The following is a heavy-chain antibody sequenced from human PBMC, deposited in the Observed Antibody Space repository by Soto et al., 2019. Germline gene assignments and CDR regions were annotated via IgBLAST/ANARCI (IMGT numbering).Heavy chain of an antibody. D-gene: IGHD2-15*01. CDR3: AKDKDIVVVVAATQYLQH. CDR1: GFTFSSDA. V-gene: IGHV3-23*01. J-gene: IGHJ1*01. Sequence: GGSLRLSCAASGFTFSSDAMSWVRQAPGKGLEWVSAISGSGGSTYYADSVKGRFTISRDNSKNTLYLQMNSLRAEDTAVYYCAKDKDIVVVVAATQYLQHWGQGTLVTVSS. CDR2: ISGSGGST.